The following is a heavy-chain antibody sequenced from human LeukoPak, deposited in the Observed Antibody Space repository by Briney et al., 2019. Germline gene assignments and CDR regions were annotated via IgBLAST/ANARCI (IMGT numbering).Heavy chain of an antibody. D-gene: IGHD3-10*01. Sequence: GRSLRLSCAASGFTFSSDGMHWVREAPGKGLEWVAVISYAGSNKYYAASVKGRFTISRDSSKNTLYLQMNSLRAEDTAVYYCAKQRPYYGSGSSLYFDYWGQGTLVTVSS. CDR2: ISYAGSNK. CDR3: AKQRPYYGSGSSLYFDY. J-gene: IGHJ4*02. CDR1: GFTFSSDG. V-gene: IGHV3-30*18.